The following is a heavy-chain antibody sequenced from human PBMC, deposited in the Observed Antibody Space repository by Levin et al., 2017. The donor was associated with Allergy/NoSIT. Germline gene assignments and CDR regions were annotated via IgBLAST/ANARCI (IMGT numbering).Heavy chain of an antibody. CDR3: ARSTTDRSWFDP. Sequence: SQTLSLTCTVSGGSISSYYWSWIRQPPGKGLEWIGYIYYSGSTNYNPSLKRRVTISVDTSKNQFSLKLSSVTAADTAVYYCARSTTDRSWFDPWGQGTLVTVSS. CDR2: IYYSGST. J-gene: IGHJ5*02. D-gene: IGHD1-26*01. CDR1: GGSISSYY. V-gene: IGHV4-59*01.